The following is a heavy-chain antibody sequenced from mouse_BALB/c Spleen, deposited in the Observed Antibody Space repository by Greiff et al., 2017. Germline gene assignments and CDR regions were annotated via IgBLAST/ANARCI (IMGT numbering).Heavy chain of an antibody. D-gene: IGHD2-1*01. J-gene: IGHJ4*01. V-gene: IGHV5-17*02. CDR3: ATIYYGNYGYAMDY. CDR2: ISSGSSTI. Sequence: EVQGVESGGGLVQPGGSRKLSCAASGFTFSSFGMHWVRQAPEKGLEWVAYISSGSSTIYYADTVKGRFTISRDNPKNTLFLQMTSLRSEDTAMYYCATIYYGNYGYAMDYWGQGTSVTVSS. CDR1: GFTFSSFG.